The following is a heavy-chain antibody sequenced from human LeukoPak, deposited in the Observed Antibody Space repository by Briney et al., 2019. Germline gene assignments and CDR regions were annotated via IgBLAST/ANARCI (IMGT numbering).Heavy chain of an antibody. J-gene: IGHJ5*02. CDR2: ISGSGGST. CDR3: AKQTGIVGATNWFDP. Sequence: PGGSLRLSCAASGFTFSSYAMSWVRQAPGKGLEWVSAISGSGGSTYHADSVKGRFTISRDNSKNTLYLQMNSLRAEDTAVYYCAKQTGIVGATNWFDPWGQGTLVTVSS. CDR1: GFTFSSYA. V-gene: IGHV3-23*01. D-gene: IGHD1-26*01.